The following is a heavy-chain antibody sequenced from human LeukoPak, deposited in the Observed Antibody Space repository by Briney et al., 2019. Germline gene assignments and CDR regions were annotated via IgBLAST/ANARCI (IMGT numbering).Heavy chain of an antibody. Sequence: GASVKVSCKASGYTFTGYYIHWVQQAPGQGLEWMGWINPNTDGTNYAQKFQGRVTMTRDTSINTAYMEVSRLRSDDTAVYYCARGKGYSMRFDYWGHGTLVTVSS. J-gene: IGHJ4*01. D-gene: IGHD1-26*01. CDR3: ARGKGYSMRFDY. V-gene: IGHV1-2*02. CDR2: INPNTDGT. CDR1: GYTFTGYY.